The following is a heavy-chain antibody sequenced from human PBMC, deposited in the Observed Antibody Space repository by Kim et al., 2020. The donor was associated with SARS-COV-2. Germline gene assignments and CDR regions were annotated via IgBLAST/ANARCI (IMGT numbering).Heavy chain of an antibody. CDR3: ARGRAVAGRAFDY. Sequence: YNPSLKSRVNISVDTSKNQFSLKLSSVTAADTAVYYCARGRAVAGRAFDYWGQGTLVTVSS. V-gene: IGHV4-30-2*05. J-gene: IGHJ4*02. D-gene: IGHD6-19*01.